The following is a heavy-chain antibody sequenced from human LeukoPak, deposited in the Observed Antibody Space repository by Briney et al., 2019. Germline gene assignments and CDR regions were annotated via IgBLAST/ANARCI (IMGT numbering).Heavy chain of an antibody. D-gene: IGHD2-15*01. CDR3: ARGIVVVVAATSNWFDP. V-gene: IGHV3-30-3*01. Sequence: GRSLRLSCAASGFTFSSYAIHWVRQAPGKGLEWVAVISYDGSNKNYADSVKGRITISRDNSKNTVYLQMNSLRAEDTAVYYCARGIVVVVAATSNWFDPWGQGTLVTVSS. CDR1: GFTFSSYA. CDR2: ISYDGSNK. J-gene: IGHJ5*02.